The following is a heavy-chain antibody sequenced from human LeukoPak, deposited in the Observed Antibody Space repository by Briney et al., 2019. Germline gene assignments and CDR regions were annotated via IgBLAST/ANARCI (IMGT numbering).Heavy chain of an antibody. Sequence: GGSLRLSCAASGFTFSSHAMSWVRQAPGKGLEWVSGISASGGSTHCADSVKGRFTISRDNSKSTLYLQMNSLRAEDTAAFYCAKSTFSVAATGDFDYWGQGTLVTISS. CDR2: ISASGGST. J-gene: IGHJ4*02. V-gene: IGHV3-23*01. D-gene: IGHD1-26*01. CDR3: AKSTFSVAATGDFDY. CDR1: GFTFSSHA.